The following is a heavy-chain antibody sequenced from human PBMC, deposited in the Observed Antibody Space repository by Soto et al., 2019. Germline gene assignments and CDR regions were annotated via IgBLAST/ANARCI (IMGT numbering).Heavy chain of an antibody. D-gene: IGHD2-8*01. J-gene: IGHJ6*02. CDR2: ISGSADST. V-gene: IGHV3-23*01. CDR1: GFTFSSFA. Sequence: EVQLLESGGGLVQPGGSLRLSCAASGFTFSSFALNWVRQAQGKGLEWVSIISGSADSTFYADSVKGRFTISRDNSKNMLYQQINSLRAADTAVYYCAKTRGAMIYAIAGYGMDVWGQGTTVTVSS. CDR3: AKTRGAMIYAIAGYGMDV.